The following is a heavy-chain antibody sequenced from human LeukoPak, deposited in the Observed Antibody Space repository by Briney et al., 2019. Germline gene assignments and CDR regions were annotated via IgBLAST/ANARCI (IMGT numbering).Heavy chain of an antibody. J-gene: IGHJ5*02. CDR3: ARSIGLRFLEWLPPTYNWFDP. Sequence: SQTLSLTCAISGDSVSSNSAAWNWIRQSPSRGLEWLGRTYYRSKWYNDYAVSVKSRITINPDTSKNQFSLQLNSVTPEDTAVYYCARSIGLRFLEWLPPTYNWFDPWGQGTLVTVSS. CDR2: TYYRSKWYN. CDR1: GDSVSSNSAA. V-gene: IGHV6-1*01. D-gene: IGHD3-3*01.